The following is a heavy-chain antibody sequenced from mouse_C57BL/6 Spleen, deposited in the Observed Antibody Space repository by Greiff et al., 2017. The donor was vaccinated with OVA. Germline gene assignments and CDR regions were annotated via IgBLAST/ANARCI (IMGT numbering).Heavy chain of an antibody. CDR2: IDPETGGT. V-gene: IGHV1-15*01. CDR3: TREKLVYYFDY. CDR1: GYTFTDYE. J-gene: IGHJ2*01. Sequence: QVQLQQSGAELERPGASVTLSCKASGYTFTDYEMHWVKQTPVHGLEWIGAIDPETGGTAYNQKFKGKAILTADKSSSTAYMELRSLTSEDSAVYYCTREKLVYYFDYWGQGTTLTVSS. D-gene: IGHD4-1*01.